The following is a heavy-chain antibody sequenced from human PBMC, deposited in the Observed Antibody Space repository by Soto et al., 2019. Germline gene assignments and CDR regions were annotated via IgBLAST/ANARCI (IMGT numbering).Heavy chain of an antibody. V-gene: IGHV4-34*01. CDR2: INHSGST. CDR3: ARGPEVQYDFWSGYSPPKYYYMDV. J-gene: IGHJ6*03. D-gene: IGHD3-3*01. CDR1: GGSFSGYY. Sequence: QVQLQQWGAGLLKPSETLSLTCAVYGGSFSGYYWNWIRQPPGKGLEWIGKINHSGSTNYNPSLKSRATMSVDASKNQFSLKLSSVTAADTAIYYCARGPEVQYDFWSGYSPPKYYYMDVWGKGTTVTVSS.